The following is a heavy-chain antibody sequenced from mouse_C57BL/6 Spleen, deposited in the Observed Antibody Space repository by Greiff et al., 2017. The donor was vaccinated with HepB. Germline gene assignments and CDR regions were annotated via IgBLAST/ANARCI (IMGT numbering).Heavy chain of an antibody. Sequence: QVQLQQPGAELVMPGASVKLSCKASGYTFTSYWMHWVKQRPGQGLEWIGEIDPSDSYTNYNQKFKGKSTLTVDKSSSTAYMQLSSLTSEDSAVYYCARYLIAPVLEPFAYWGEVTLFTDSA. D-gene: IGHD1-1*01. CDR1: GYTFTSYW. CDR3: ARYLIAPVLEPFAY. V-gene: IGHV1-69*01. J-gene: IGHJ3*01. CDR2: IDPSDSYT.